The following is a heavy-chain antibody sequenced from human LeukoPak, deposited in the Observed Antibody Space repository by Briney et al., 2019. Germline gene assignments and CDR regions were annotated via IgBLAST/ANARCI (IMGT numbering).Heavy chain of an antibody. CDR1: GGSISSSSYY. J-gene: IGHJ4*02. CDR3: ARLPSMIVVVL. CDR2: IYYSGST. D-gene: IGHD3-22*01. Sequence: SETLSLTCTVSGGSISSSSYYWGWIRQPPGKGLEWIGSIYYSGSTYYNPSLKSRVTLSVDTSKNQFSLKLSSVTAADTAVYYCARLPSMIVVVLWGQGTLVTVSS. V-gene: IGHV4-39*01.